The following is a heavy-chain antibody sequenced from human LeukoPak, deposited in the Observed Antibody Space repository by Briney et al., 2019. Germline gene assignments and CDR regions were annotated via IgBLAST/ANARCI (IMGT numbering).Heavy chain of an antibody. CDR2: IRYDGSNK. D-gene: IGHD3-3*01. CDR3: AREPNAEAGSRTTIFGVVIILSDAFDI. Sequence: GGSLRLSCAASGFTFSSYGMHWVRQAPGMGLEWVAFIRYDGSNKYYADSVKGRFTISRDNSKNTLYLQMNSLRAEDTAVYYCAREPNAEAGSRTTIFGVVIILSDAFDIWGQGTMVTVSS. J-gene: IGHJ3*02. CDR1: GFTFSSYG. V-gene: IGHV3-30*02.